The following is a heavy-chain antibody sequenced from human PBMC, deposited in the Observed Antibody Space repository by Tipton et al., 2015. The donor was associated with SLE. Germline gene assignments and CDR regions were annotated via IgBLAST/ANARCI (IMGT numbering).Heavy chain of an antibody. CDR1: GFNFASYW. Sequence: SLRLSCEASGFNFASYWMHWVRQAPGKGLVWVSRISLDGSSASYADSVKGRFTISRDNSKNTLYLQMNSLRAEDTAVYYCAKEVRRIKAVAGTGDFDYWGQGTLVTVSS. J-gene: IGHJ4*02. CDR2: ISLDGSSA. V-gene: IGHV3-74*01. D-gene: IGHD6-19*01. CDR3: AKEVRRIKAVAGTGDFDY.